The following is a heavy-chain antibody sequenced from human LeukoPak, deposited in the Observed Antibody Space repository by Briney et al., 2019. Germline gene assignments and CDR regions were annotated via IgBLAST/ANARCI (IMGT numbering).Heavy chain of an antibody. CDR1: GGTFSSYA. J-gene: IGHJ6*03. CDR3: ARGRRDCSSTSCYSSPLYYYYMDV. Sequence: SVKVSCKASGGTFSSYAINWVRQAPGQGLEWMGGIIPIFGTANYAQKFQGRVTITTDESTSTAYMELSSLRSEDTAVYYCARGRRDCSSTSCYSSPLYYYYMDVWGKGTTVTVSS. V-gene: IGHV1-69*05. D-gene: IGHD2-2*01. CDR2: IIPIFGTA.